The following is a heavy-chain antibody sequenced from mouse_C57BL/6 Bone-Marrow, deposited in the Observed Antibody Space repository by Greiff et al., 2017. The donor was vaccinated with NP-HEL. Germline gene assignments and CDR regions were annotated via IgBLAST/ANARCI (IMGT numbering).Heavy chain of an antibody. V-gene: IGHV1-81*01. Sequence: QVHVKQSGAELARPGASVKLSCKASGYTFTSYGISWVKQRTGQGLEWIGEIYPRSGNTYYNEKFKGKATLTADKSSSTAYMELRSLTSEDSAVYFCARAPAWFAYWGQGTLVTVSA. CDR2: IYPRSGNT. CDR3: ARAPAWFAY. J-gene: IGHJ3*01. CDR1: GYTFTSYG.